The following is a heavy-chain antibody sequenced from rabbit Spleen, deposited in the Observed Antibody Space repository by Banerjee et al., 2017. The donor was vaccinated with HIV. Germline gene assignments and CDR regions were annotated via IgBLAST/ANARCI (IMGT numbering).Heavy chain of an antibody. V-gene: IGHV1S40*01. CDR2: INTYTGKP. J-gene: IGHJ3*01. CDR1: GFSFSDRDV. Sequence: QSLEESGGGLVKPEGSLTLACKASGFSFSDRDVMCWVRQAPGKGLQWIACINTYTGKPVYATWAKGRFTISRTSSTTVTLQMTSLTAADTATYFCARAASDNYWLSVLDLWGQGTLVTVS. D-gene: IGHD3-1*01. CDR3: ARAASDNYWLSVLDL.